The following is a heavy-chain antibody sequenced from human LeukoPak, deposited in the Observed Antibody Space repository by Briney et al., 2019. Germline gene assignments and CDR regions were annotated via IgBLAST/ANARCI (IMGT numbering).Heavy chain of an antibody. CDR3: ARAGPETGSPYFDY. CDR1: GGSISSYY. CDR2: IYYSGST. V-gene: IGHV4-59*01. D-gene: IGHD3-9*01. J-gene: IGHJ4*02. Sequence: SETLSLTCTVSGGSISSYYWSWIRQPPGKGLEWIGYIYYSGSTNYNPSLKSRVTISVDTSKNQFSLKLSSVTAADTAVYYCARAGPETGSPYFDYWGQETLVTVSS.